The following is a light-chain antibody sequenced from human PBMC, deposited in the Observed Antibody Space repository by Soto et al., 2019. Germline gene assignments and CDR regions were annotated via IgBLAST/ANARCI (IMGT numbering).Light chain of an antibody. CDR3: QQYNTYST. V-gene: IGKV1-5*01. J-gene: IGKJ1*01. Sequence: DIQVTQSPSTLSASGGGRVTITCRASQSISSWLAWYQQKPGDAPNLLIYDASTLESGVPSRFSGSGSGTEFTLTISSLQPDDFATYYCQQYNTYSTFGQGTKVDIK. CDR2: DAS. CDR1: QSISSW.